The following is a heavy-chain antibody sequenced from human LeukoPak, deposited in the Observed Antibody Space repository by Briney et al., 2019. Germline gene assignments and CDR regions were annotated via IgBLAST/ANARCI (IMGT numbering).Heavy chain of an antibody. CDR1: GGSISSYY. D-gene: IGHD6-13*01. CDR2: IYYSGST. V-gene: IGHV4-59*01. Sequence: PSETLSLTCTVSGGSISSYYWSWIRQPPGKGLELIGYIYYSGSTNYNPSLKSRVTISVDTSKNQFSLKLSSVTAADTAVYYCASTRRGAAALDYWGQGTLVTVSS. CDR3: ASTRRGAAALDY. J-gene: IGHJ4*02.